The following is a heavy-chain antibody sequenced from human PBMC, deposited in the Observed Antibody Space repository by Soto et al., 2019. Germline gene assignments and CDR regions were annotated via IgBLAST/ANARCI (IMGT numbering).Heavy chain of an antibody. CDR2: ISYDGSNK. CDR3: ARDGHYGDYEGSFDY. J-gene: IGHJ4*02. CDR1: GFTFSSYA. Sequence: QVQLVESGGGVVQPGRSLRLSCAASGFTFSSYAMHWVRQAPGKGLEWVAVISYDGSNKYYADSVKGRFTISRDNSKNTLDLQGNSLRAEDKAVYYCARDGHYGDYEGSFDYGGQGTLVTVSS. V-gene: IGHV3-30-3*01. D-gene: IGHD4-17*01.